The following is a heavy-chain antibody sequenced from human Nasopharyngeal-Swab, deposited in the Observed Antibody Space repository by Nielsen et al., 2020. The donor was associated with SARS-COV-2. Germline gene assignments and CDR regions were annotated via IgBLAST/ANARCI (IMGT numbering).Heavy chain of an antibody. D-gene: IGHD1-1*01. CDR3: AKEEVSTTGTRDYYYYYMDV. CDR1: GFTFSYAW. J-gene: IGHJ6*03. V-gene: IGHV3-73*01. CDR2: IRSKANSYET. Sequence: SLKISCAASGFTFSYAWMSWVRQAPGKGLEWVGRIRSKANSYETAYAASVKGRFTISRDDSKNTAYLQMNSLKTEDTAVYDCAKEEVSTTGTRDYYYYYMDVWGKGTTVTVSS.